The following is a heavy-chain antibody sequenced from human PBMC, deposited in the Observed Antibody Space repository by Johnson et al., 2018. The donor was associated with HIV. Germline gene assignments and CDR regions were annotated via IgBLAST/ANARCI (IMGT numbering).Heavy chain of an antibody. CDR2: ISYDGSNK. D-gene: IGHD4-17*01. J-gene: IGHJ3*02. CDR1: GFTFSSYG. Sequence: QVQLVESGGGVVQPGRSLRLSCAASGFTFSSYGMHWVRQAPGKGLEWVAVISYDGSNKYYADSVKGRFTISRDNAKNSLYLQMNSLRAEDTAVYYCARDAKVDYGDAFDIWGQGTMVTVSS. CDR3: ARDAKVDYGDAFDI. V-gene: IGHV3-30*19.